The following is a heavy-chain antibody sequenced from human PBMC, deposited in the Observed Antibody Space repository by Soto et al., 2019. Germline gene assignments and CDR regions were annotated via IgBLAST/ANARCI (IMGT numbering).Heavy chain of an antibody. CDR3: AKGLVLYYYYGMDV. J-gene: IGHJ6*02. CDR2: ISGSGGST. D-gene: IGHD6-19*01. Sequence: GWSLRLSCAASGFTFSSYAMSWVRQAPGKGLEWVSAISGSGGSTYYADSVRGRFTISRDNSKNTLYLQMNSLRAEDTAVYYCAKGLVLYYYYGMDVWGHGTTVTVSS. V-gene: IGHV3-23*01. CDR1: GFTFSSYA.